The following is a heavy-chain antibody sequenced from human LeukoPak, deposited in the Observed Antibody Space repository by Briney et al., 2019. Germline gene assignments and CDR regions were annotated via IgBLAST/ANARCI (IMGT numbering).Heavy chain of an antibody. Sequence: ASVKVSCKASGYTFTSYDINWVRQATGQGLEWMGWTNPNSGNTGYAQKFQGRVTITRNTSISTAYMELSSLRSEDAAVYYCARGRITIFGVVIPDAFDIWGQGTMVTVSS. CDR3: ARGRITIFGVVIPDAFDI. D-gene: IGHD3-3*01. V-gene: IGHV1-8*03. CDR1: GYTFTSYD. CDR2: TNPNSGNT. J-gene: IGHJ3*02.